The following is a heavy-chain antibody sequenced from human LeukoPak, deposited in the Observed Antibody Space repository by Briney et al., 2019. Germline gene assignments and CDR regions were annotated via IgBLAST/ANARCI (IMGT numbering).Heavy chain of an antibody. Sequence: GGSLRLSCAASGFTFSSYGMHWARQAPGKGLEWVAVISYDGSNKYYADSVKGRFTISRDNSKNTLYLQMNSLRAEDTAVYYCAKAPSPLYNWNDGNWFDPWGQGTLVTVSS. J-gene: IGHJ5*02. CDR1: GFTFSSYG. V-gene: IGHV3-30*18. CDR2: ISYDGSNK. CDR3: AKAPSPLYNWNDGNWFDP. D-gene: IGHD1-1*01.